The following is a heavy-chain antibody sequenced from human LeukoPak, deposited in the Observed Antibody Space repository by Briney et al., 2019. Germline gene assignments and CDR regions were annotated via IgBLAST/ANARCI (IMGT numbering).Heavy chain of an antibody. CDR2: INPDSGDT. D-gene: IGHD3-10*01. J-gene: IGHJ6*03. Sequence: ASVKVSCRASGYTFADYYIHWMRQAPGQGLEWMGWINPDSGDTDIAQKFQGRVTMTRDTSITTAYMELSRLRSDDTAVYYCARLLLWFGELGDMDVWGKGTTVTVSS. CDR1: GYTFADYY. CDR3: ARLLLWFGELGDMDV. V-gene: IGHV1-2*02.